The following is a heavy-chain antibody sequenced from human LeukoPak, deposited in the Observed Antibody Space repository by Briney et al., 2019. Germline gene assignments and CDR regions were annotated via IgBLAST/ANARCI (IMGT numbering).Heavy chain of an antibody. CDR3: ARCPCYDYVWWSYRRLDALDI. CDR1: GGSISSYY. J-gene: IGHJ3*02. Sequence: PSETLSLTCTVSGGSISSYYWSWIRQPPGKGLEWIGDIYYSGSTNYNPSLKSRATISVDTSKNQFSLKLSSVTAADTAVYYCARCPCYDYVWWSYRRLDALDIWGQGTMVTVSS. D-gene: IGHD3-16*02. V-gene: IGHV4-59*01. CDR2: IYYSGST.